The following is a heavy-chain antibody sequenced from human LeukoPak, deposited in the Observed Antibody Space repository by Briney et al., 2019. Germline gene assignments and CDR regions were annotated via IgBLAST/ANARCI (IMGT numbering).Heavy chain of an antibody. CDR3: ARVRNYYDSSGYYY. CDR2: ISSSSSYI. D-gene: IGHD3-22*01. Sequence: GRSLRLSCAASGFTFSSYSMNWVRQAPGKGLEWVSSISSSSSYIYYADSVKGRFTISRDNAKNSLYLQMNSLRAEDTAVYYCARVRNYYDSSGYYYWGQGTLVTVSS. V-gene: IGHV3-21*01. CDR1: GFTFSSYS. J-gene: IGHJ4*02.